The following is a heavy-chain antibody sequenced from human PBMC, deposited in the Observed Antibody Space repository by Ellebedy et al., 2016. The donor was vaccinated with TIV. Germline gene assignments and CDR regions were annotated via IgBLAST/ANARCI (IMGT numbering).Heavy chain of an antibody. Sequence: PGGSLRLSCAASGFTFSSYNMNWVRQAPGKGLEWVSSISSNSGNKYCADSVEGRFTISRDNARNSLYLQMNSLRAEDTAVYYCARDLHFAFDHWGRGTLVTVSS. V-gene: IGHV3-21*01. CDR2: ISSNSGNK. CDR1: GFTFSSYN. CDR3: ARDLHFAFDH. J-gene: IGHJ4*02.